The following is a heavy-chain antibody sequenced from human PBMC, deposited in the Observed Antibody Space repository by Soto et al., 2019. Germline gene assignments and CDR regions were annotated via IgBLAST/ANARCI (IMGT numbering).Heavy chain of an antibody. J-gene: IGHJ4*02. D-gene: IGHD3-10*01. CDR2: ISYDGSNK. Sequence: GGALRLSCAASGFTFSSYGMHWVRQAPGKGLEWVAVISYDGSNKYYADSVKGRFTISRDNSKNTLYLQMNSLRAEDTAVYYCAREQLLWFGDPGYWGQGTLVTVSS. CDR3: AREQLLWFGDPGY. CDR1: GFTFSSYG. V-gene: IGHV3-30*03.